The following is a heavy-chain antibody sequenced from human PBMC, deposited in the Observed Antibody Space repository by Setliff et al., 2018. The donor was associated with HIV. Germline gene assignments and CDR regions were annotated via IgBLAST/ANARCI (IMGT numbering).Heavy chain of an antibody. CDR2: INHSGST. CDR1: GGSFSGYY. CDR3: ARGGDFSGSGSLGS. J-gene: IGHJ5*02. D-gene: IGHD3-10*01. V-gene: IGHV4-34*01. Sequence: SETLSLTCAVYGGSFSGYYWSWIRQPPGKGLEWIGEINHSGSTNYNPSLKSRVTISVDTSKNQFSLRLNSVTAADTAVYYCARGGDFSGSGSLGSWGQGTLVTVSS.